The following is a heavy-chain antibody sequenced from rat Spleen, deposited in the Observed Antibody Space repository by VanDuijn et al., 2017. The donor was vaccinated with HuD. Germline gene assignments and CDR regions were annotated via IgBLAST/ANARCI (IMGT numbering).Heavy chain of an antibody. J-gene: IGHJ4*01. CDR1: GFTFSSFP. CDR3: ARHHYDGYYHGPVFGVMDA. CDR2: ISSGGGGT. V-gene: IGHV5-25*01. Sequence: EVQLVESGGGLVQPGRSLKLSCAASGFTFSSFPMAWVRQAPKKGLEWVASISSGGGGTYYPDSVRGRFTISRDNAKSTLYLQMDSLRYEDTASYYCARHHYDGYYHGPVFGVMDAWGQGPSVTVSS. D-gene: IGHD1-12*03.